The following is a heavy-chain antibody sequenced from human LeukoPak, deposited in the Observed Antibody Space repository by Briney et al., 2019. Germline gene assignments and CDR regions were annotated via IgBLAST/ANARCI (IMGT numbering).Heavy chain of an antibody. CDR3: ASHSGSYALDC. CDR2: INTNTGHP. J-gene: IGHJ4*02. V-gene: IGHV7-4-1*02. CDR1: GYTFTSYA. Sequence: ASVTVSCKASGYTFTSYAMHWVRQAPGQGLEWMGWINTNTGHPTYAQGFTGRFVFSLDTSASTAYLQISSLKAEDTAVYHCASHSGSYALDCWGQGTLVTVSS. D-gene: IGHD1-26*01.